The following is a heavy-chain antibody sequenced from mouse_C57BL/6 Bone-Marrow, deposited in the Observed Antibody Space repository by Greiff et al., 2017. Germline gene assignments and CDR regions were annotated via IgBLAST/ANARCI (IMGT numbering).Heavy chain of an antibody. J-gene: IGHJ2*01. CDR1: GFSFTSYG. CDR2: IWGDGSK. Sequence: QVQLKESGPGLVAPSQSLSISCTVSGFSFTSYGVSWVRQPPGKGLEWLGVIWGDGSKNYHSALISRLSISTDNSTSQVFVILHSLQTDDTATYYCATGGGYYYFDYWGQGTTLTVSS. D-gene: IGHD2-3*01. V-gene: IGHV2-3*01. CDR3: ATGGGYYYFDY.